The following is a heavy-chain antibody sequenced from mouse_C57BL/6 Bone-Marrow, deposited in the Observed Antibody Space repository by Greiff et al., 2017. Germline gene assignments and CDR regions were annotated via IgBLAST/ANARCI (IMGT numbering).Heavy chain of an antibody. J-gene: IGHJ1*03. CDR3: ARDSGSSYWYFDV. V-gene: IGHV5-16*01. Sequence: EVHLVESEGGLVQPGSSMKLSCTASGFTFSDYYMAWVRQVPEKGLEWVANINYDGSSTYFLDSLKSRFIISRDNAKNILYLQMSSLKSEDTATYYCARDSGSSYWYFDVWGTGTTVTVSS. D-gene: IGHD1-1*01. CDR2: INYDGSST. CDR1: GFTFSDYY.